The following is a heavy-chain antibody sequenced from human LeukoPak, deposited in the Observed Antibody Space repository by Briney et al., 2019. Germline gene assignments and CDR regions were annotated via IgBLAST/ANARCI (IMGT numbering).Heavy chain of an antibody. Sequence: ASVKVSCKASGYTFTSYHLHWVRQAPGQGLEWMGWINPNSGGTNYAQKFQGRVTMTRDTSISTAYMELSRLRSDDTAVYYCARDGEHSSGYYYNFDYWGQGTLVTVSS. CDR1: GYTFTSYH. J-gene: IGHJ4*02. CDR2: INPNSGGT. D-gene: IGHD3-22*01. CDR3: ARDGEHSSGYYYNFDY. V-gene: IGHV1-2*02.